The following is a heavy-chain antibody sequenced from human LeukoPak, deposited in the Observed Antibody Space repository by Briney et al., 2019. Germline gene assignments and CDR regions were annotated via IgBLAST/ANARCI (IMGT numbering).Heavy chain of an antibody. CDR3: SRDRYYYDSSGYSHRLDY. D-gene: IGHD3-22*01. V-gene: IGHV4-4*07. CDR1: CVSISSYY. J-gene: IGHJ4*02. CDR2: IYTSGST. Sequence: PSETLSLTCTVSCVSISSYYWSWIRQPAGKGLEWIGRIYTSGSTNYNPSLKSRVTMSVDTSKNQFSLKLSSVTAGDTAVYYCSRDRYYYDSSGYSHRLDYWGQGTLVTVSS.